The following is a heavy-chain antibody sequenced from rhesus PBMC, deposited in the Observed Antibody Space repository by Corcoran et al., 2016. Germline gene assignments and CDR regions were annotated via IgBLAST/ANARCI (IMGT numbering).Heavy chain of an antibody. D-gene: IGHD3-22*01. CDR3: ARGGEGGLINPYYGLDS. Sequence: QVKLQQWGEGLVNPSETLSLTCAVYGGSISGYYYCNWIRQPAGKGLAWIGYIYGDRSINNYNPRLKDGVTIAKDTSKNQFSLKMNTGTAADCAVYYCARGGEGGLINPYYGLDSWGQGVVVTVSS. CDR2: IYGDRSIN. J-gene: IGHJ6*01. V-gene: IGHV4-73*01. CDR1: GGSISGYYY.